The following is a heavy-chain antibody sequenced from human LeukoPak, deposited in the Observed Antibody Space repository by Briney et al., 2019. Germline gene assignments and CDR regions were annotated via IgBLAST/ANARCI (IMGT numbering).Heavy chain of an antibody. CDR1: GFTFSSYG. Sequence: GGSLRLSCAASGFTFSSYGMHWVRQAPGKGLEWVAVIWYDGSNKYYADSVKGRFTISRDNSKNTLYLQMNSLRAEDTAVYYCAKDHVVPAANFDYWGQGTLVTVSS. D-gene: IGHD2-2*01. V-gene: IGHV3-33*06. J-gene: IGHJ4*02. CDR2: IWYDGSNK. CDR3: AKDHVVPAANFDY.